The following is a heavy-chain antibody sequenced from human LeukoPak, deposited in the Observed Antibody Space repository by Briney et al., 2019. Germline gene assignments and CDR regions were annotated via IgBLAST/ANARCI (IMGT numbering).Heavy chain of an antibody. V-gene: IGHV4-39*01. CDR1: GVSISSSSYY. CDR2: IYYSGST. CDR3: ASLTYYYGSGSYSYYFDY. J-gene: IGHJ4*02. Sequence: KTSETLSLTCTVSGVSISSSSYYWGWIRQPPGKGLEWIASIYYSGSTYYNPSLKRRVTISVDTSKNQFSLKLSSVTAADTAVYYCASLTYYYGSGSYSYYFDYWGQGTLVTVSS. D-gene: IGHD3-10*01.